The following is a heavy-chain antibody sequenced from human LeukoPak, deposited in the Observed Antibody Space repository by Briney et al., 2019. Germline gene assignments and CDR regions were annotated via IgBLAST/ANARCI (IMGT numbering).Heavy chain of an antibody. D-gene: IGHD3-10*01. Sequence: SETLSLTCTVSGYSISSGYYWGWIRQPPGKGLEWIGSIYHSGSTYYNPSLKSRVTISVDTSKNQFSLKLSSVTAADTAVYYCARCAYGSGSYWDSGAFDIWGQGTMVTVSS. CDR1: GYSISSGYY. CDR2: IYHSGST. V-gene: IGHV4-38-2*02. CDR3: ARCAYGSGSYWDSGAFDI. J-gene: IGHJ3*02.